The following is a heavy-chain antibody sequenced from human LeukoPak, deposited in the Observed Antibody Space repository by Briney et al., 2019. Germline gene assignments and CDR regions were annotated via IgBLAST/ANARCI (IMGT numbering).Heavy chain of an antibody. Sequence: SETLSLTCTVSGVSISQNYWTWIRQSPGKGLEWIGFVSYTGGTRYNPSLKSRLSLSIDTSKNQFSLDLTSVTASDTAVYYCATSIGSKNAFHIWGRGTAVTVSS. J-gene: IGHJ3*02. CDR3: ATSIGSKNAFHI. CDR2: VSYTGGT. V-gene: IGHV4-59*08. CDR1: GVSISQNY. D-gene: IGHD4-11*01.